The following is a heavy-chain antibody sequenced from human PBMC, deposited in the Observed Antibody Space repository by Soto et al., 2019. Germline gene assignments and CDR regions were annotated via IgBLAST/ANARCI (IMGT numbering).Heavy chain of an antibody. V-gene: IGHV1-18*04. CDR2: ISAYNGNT. CDR1: GHTITSYG. Sequence: ALVKVSRKASGHTITSYGISWVRQAPGQGLECMGWISAYNGNTNYAQKLQGRVTMTTDTSTSTAYMELRSLRSDDTAVYYCARDQGFEQQPDYPPYYYYYYGMDVWGQGTTVTVSS. J-gene: IGHJ6*02. D-gene: IGHD6-13*01. CDR3: ARDQGFEQQPDYPPYYYYYYGMDV.